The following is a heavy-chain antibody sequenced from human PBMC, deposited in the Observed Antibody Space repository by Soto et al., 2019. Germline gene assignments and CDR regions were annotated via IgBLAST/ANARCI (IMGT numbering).Heavy chain of an antibody. CDR1: GGSVSSGSYY. CDR3: ARKFSGGSRNFDY. D-gene: IGHD2-15*01. J-gene: IGHJ4*02. CDR2: IYYSGST. V-gene: IGHV4-61*01. Sequence: SETLSLTCTVSGGSVSSGSYYWSWIRQPPGKGLEWIGYIYYSGSTNYNPSLKSRVTISVDTSKNQFSLKLSSVTAAETAVYYCARKFSGGSRNFDYWGQGTLVTVSS.